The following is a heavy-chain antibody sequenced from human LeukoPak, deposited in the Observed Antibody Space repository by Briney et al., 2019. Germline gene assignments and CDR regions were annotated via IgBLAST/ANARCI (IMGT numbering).Heavy chain of an antibody. Sequence: SETLSLTCAVSGYSISSGYYWGWIRQPPGKGLDWIGSIYHSGSTYYNPSLKSRVTISVDTSKNQFSLKLSSVTAADTAVYYCARHGYYDSSGEAFDIWGPGTMVTVSS. CDR3: ARHGYYDSSGEAFDI. CDR2: IYHSGST. CDR1: GYSISSGYY. V-gene: IGHV4-38-2*01. D-gene: IGHD3-22*01. J-gene: IGHJ3*02.